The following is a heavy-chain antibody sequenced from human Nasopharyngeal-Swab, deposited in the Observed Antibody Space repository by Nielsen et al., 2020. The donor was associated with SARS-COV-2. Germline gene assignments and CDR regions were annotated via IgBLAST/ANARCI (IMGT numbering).Heavy chain of an antibody. CDR1: GGSVSSGNFY. CDR2: IYYSGST. D-gene: IGHD3-10*01. Sequence: SETLSLTCTVSGGSVSSGNFYWSWIRQPPGKGLEWIGYIYYSGSTNYNPSLKSRVTISVDTSKNQFSLKLSSVTAADTAVYYCARVRRLRRGGYYFDYWGQGTLVTVSS. V-gene: IGHV4-61*01. J-gene: IGHJ4*02. CDR3: ARVRRLRRGGYYFDY.